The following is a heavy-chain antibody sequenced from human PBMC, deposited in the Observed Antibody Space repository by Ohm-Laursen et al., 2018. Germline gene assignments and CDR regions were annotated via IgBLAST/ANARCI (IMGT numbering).Heavy chain of an antibody. J-gene: IGHJ3*02. Sequence: SLRLSCTASGFTFDDYAMYWVRQAPGKGLEWVSGISWNSGSIGYADSVKGRFTISRDNAKNTLYLQMNSLRAEDTALYYCAKDISSLRYYDSTTHYFYALDMWGQGTMVTVSS. CDR1: GFTFDDYA. D-gene: IGHD3-22*01. CDR2: ISWNSGSI. CDR3: AKDISSLRYYDSTTHYFYALDM. V-gene: IGHV3-9*01.